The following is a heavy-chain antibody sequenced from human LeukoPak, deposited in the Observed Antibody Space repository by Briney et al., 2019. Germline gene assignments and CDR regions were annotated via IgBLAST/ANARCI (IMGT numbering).Heavy chain of an antibody. D-gene: IGHD6-19*01. CDR1: GYIFTSRG. V-gene: IGHV1-18*01. CDR3: ARDLPGAAVEGTTRGMDV. Sequence: ASVKVSCKASGYIFTSRGITWVRQAPGQGLEWRGWISAYNGNTNYAQNVQGRVTVTRDTSTSTAYMELRSLRFDDTAVYYCARDLPGAAVEGTTRGMDVWGQGTTVTVSS. J-gene: IGHJ6*02. CDR2: ISAYNGNT.